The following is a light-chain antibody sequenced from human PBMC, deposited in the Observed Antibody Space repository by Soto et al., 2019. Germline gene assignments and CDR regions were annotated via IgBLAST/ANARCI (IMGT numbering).Light chain of an antibody. J-gene: IGKJ4*01. Sequence: AFQLTQSPSSLSASVGDRVTITCRASQGISSSLVWYQQTPGRSPKLLIYDASTLETGVPSRFSGSGFGTNFTLTITSLQHEDFATYYCQQFLNSPLTFGGGTKVEIK. CDR3: QQFLNSPLT. V-gene: IGKV1D-13*01. CDR1: QGISSS. CDR2: DAS.